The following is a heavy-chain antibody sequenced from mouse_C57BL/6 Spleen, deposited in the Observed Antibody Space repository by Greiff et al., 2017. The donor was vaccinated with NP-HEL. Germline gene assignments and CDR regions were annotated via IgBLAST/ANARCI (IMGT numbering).Heavy chain of an antibody. D-gene: IGHD3-3*01. Sequence: EVKLVESGGGLVKPGGSLKLSCAASGFTFSSYAMSWVRQTPEKRLEWVATISAGGSYTYYPDNVKGRFTISRDNAKNNLYLQMSHLKSEDTAMYYCARDRGREGYFDYWGQGTTLTVSS. CDR3: ARDRGREGYFDY. CDR1: GFTFSSYA. CDR2: ISAGGSYT. V-gene: IGHV5-4*01. J-gene: IGHJ2*01.